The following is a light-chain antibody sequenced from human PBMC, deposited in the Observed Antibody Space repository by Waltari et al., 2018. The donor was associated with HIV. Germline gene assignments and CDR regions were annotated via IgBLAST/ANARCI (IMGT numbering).Light chain of an antibody. CDR1: STNIGAGYA. J-gene: IGLJ1*01. CDR3: QSYDSSLSGSFV. Sequence: QSVLTQPPSVSGAPGQRVTIPCTGSSTNIGAGYAVNLSQQLPGTAPKLLIYADDNRPSGVPDRFSGSKSGTSASLAITGLQAEDEADYYCQSYDSSLSGSFVFGTGTKVTVL. CDR2: ADD. V-gene: IGLV1-40*01.